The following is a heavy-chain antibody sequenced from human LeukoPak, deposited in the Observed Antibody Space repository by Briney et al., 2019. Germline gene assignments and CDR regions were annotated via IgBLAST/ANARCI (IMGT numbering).Heavy chain of an antibody. CDR1: GFTFSSYW. Sequence: GGSLRLSCVASGFTFSSYWIHWVRQAPGQGLVWVSCIYTDGRTTRYADSVKGRFTISRDNAKNTLYLQVNSLSAEDTAVYYCARGGLGTGIDYWGQGTLVTVSS. CDR2: IYTDGRTT. CDR3: ARGGLGTGIDY. D-gene: IGHD1-1*01. V-gene: IGHV3-74*01. J-gene: IGHJ4*02.